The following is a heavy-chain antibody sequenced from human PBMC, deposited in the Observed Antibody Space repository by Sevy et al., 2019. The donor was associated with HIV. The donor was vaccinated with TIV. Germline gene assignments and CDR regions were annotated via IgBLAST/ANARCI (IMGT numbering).Heavy chain of an antibody. CDR2: ISYDGSNK. V-gene: IGHV3-30-3*01. J-gene: IGHJ4*02. Sequence: GGSLRLSCAASGFTFSSYAMHWVRQAPGKGLEWVAVISYDGSNKYYADSVKGRFTISRDNSKNTLYLQMNSLRAEDTAVYYCGRGPKLWFGELYLFDYWGQGTLVTVSS. CDR1: GFTFSSYA. CDR3: GRGPKLWFGELYLFDY. D-gene: IGHD3-10*01.